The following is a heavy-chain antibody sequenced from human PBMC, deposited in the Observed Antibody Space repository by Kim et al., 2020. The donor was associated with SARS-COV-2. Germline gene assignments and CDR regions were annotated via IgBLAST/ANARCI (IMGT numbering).Heavy chain of an antibody. Sequence: GGSLRLSCAASGLTFSSYSMNWVRQAPGKGLEWVSCISSSAGTTYYAESVKGRFTISRDNAKNSLYLQMNRLRVEDTAVYYCAREGNYSVAYWGQGTLVTVSS. CDR3: AREGNYSVAY. V-gene: IGHV3-48*04. CDR1: GLTFSSYS. D-gene: IGHD4-4*01. CDR2: ISSSAGTT. J-gene: IGHJ4*02.